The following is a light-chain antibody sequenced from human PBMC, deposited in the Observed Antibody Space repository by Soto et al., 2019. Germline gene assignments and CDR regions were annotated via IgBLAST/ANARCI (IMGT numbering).Light chain of an antibody. CDR2: SNN. J-gene: IGLJ2*01. CDR3: AARHDGLNGPV. Sequence: QSVLTQPPSASGTPGQRVTISCSGGSSNIGSHTVNWYQHLPGTAPKLLIYSNNQRPSGVPDRFSGSVSGTSASLAISGLPAEDEADYYCAARHDGLNGPVFGGGTKLTVL. CDR1: SSNIGSHT. V-gene: IGLV1-44*01.